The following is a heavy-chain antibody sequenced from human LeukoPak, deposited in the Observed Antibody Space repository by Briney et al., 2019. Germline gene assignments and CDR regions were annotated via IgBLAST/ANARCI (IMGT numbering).Heavy chain of an antibody. J-gene: IGHJ6*02. CDR3: ARDRGYAMDV. Sequence: GGSLRLSCAASGFTFSSYAMSWVRQAPGKGLEWVSIIHSGGNIYYADSVKGRFTISRDNSKNTLYLQMNSLRAEDTAVYYCARDRGYAMDVWGQGTTVTVSS. V-gene: IGHV3-23*03. CDR1: GFTFSSYA. CDR2: IHSGGNI. D-gene: IGHD1-1*01.